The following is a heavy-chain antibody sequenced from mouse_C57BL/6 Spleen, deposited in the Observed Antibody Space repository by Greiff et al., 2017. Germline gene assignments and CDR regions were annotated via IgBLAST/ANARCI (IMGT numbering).Heavy chain of an antibody. CDR2: IDPSDSGT. Sequence: QVQLQQPGAELVRPGSSVKLSCKASGYTFTSYWMHWVKQRPIQGLEWIGNIDPSDSGTHYNQKFKDKATLTVDKSSSTAYMQLSSLTSEDSAVYYGARSTWDYFDYWGQGTTLTVSS. CDR1: GYTFTSYW. CDR3: ARSTWDYFDY. V-gene: IGHV1-52*01. D-gene: IGHD5-1*01. J-gene: IGHJ2*01.